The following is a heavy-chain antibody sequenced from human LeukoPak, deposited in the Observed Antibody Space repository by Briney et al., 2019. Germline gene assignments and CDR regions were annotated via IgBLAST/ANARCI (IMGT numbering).Heavy chain of an antibody. CDR2: IYSGGST. J-gene: IGHJ6*03. V-gene: IGHV3-66*02. Sequence: GGSLRLSCAASGFTVSSNYMSWVRQAPGKGLEWVSVIYSGGSTYYADSVKGRFTISRDNSKNTLYLQINSLRAEDTAVYYCARVGFSSSSFYYYYYYMDVWGKGTTVTVSS. CDR1: GFTVSSNY. CDR3: ARVGFSSSSFYYYYYYMDV. D-gene: IGHD6-6*01.